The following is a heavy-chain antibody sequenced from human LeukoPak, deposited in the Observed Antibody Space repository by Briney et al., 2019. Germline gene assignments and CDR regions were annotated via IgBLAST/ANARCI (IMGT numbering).Heavy chain of an antibody. J-gene: IGHJ5*02. CDR2: TYYRSKWYN. CDR3: ARDPATKGVAGDSGLSNWFDP. Sequence: SQTLSLTFAISGDSVSSNSAAWNWIRQSPSRGLEWLGRTYYRSKWYNDYAVSVKSRITINPDTSKNQFSLQLNSVTPEDTAVYYCARDPATKGVAGDSGLSNWFDPWGQGTLVTVSS. CDR1: GDSVSSNSAA. V-gene: IGHV6-1*01. D-gene: IGHD6-19*01.